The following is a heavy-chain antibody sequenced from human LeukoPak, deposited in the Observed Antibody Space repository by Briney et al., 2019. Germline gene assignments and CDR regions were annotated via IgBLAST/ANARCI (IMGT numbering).Heavy chain of an antibody. CDR1: GFSLRSSGVG. Sequence: SGPTLLKPTPTFTLTCTFTGFSLRSSGVGVAWIRQPPGKALEWLSLIYWDDDKRYSPSLKSRLTITKDTSRNQVVLTMTNVEPVATATYHGIHSASHQYDSEIYYYFDYWGPGSLVSVSS. J-gene: IGHJ4*02. CDR2: IYWDDDK. V-gene: IGHV2-5*02. CDR3: IHSASHQYDSEIYYYFDY. D-gene: IGHD3-22*01.